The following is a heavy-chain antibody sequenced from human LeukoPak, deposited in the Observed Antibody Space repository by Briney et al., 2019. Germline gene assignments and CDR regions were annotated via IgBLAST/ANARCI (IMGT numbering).Heavy chain of an antibody. CDR1: GFTFSSYW. J-gene: IGHJ4*02. V-gene: IGHV3-74*01. Sequence: PGGSLRLSCAASGFTFSSYWMHWVRQVPGKGLVWVSRINTDGRSTSYVDTVKGRFTISRDNAKNTLYLQMNSLRAEDTAVYYCVRDVWGDRDSYFDYWGQGTLVTVSS. CDR3: VRDVWGDRDSYFDY. CDR2: INTDGRST. D-gene: IGHD2-21*01.